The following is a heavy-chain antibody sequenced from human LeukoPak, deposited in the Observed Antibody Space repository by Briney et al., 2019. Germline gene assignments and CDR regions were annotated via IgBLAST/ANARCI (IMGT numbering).Heavy chain of an antibody. Sequence: SETLSLTRTVSGASISSYYYNWIRQTAGRGLEWIGRLYISGSTDYNPSLKSRAIISVDTSVNQFSLKLSSVTAADTGVYFCARDLSGSLYFDYWGQGVLLTVSS. CDR1: GASISSYY. D-gene: IGHD3-10*01. CDR3: ARDLSGSLYFDY. V-gene: IGHV4-4*07. J-gene: IGHJ4*02. CDR2: LYISGST.